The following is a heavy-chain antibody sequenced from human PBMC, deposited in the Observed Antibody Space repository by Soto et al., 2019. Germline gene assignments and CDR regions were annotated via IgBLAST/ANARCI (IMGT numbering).Heavy chain of an antibody. CDR1: GFTFSNYW. J-gene: IGHJ4*01. V-gene: IGHV3-74*01. CDR3: GRVFEY. CDR2: ISHDGSGT. Sequence: GGSLRLSCGASGFTFSNYWMHWVRQVPGRGLVWVSRISHDGSGTSYADSVKGRFTISRDNAKNTVYLQMNSLRAEDTAVYYCGRVFEYWGHGTLVTVSS.